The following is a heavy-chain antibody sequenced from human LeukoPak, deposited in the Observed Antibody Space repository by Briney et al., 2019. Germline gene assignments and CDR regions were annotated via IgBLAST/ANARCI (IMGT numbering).Heavy chain of an antibody. V-gene: IGHV3-23*01. CDR2: ISGSGGST. CDR3: ARGGKRALAGTRSPQYFQH. J-gene: IGHJ1*01. CDR1: GFTFSSYG. Sequence: GGSLRLSCAASGFTFSSYGMSWVRQAPGKGLEWVSAISGSGGSTYYADSVKGRFTISRDNSKNTLYLQMNSLRPEDTAVYYCARGGKRALAGTRSPQYFQHWGQGTLVTVSS. D-gene: IGHD6-19*01.